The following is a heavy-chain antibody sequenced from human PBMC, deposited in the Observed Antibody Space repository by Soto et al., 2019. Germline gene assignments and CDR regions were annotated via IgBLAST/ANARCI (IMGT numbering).Heavy chain of an antibody. J-gene: IGHJ6*02. CDR3: AQCLLGVNYYYGMDV. CDR1: GGTFSSYA. CDR2: IIPIFATA. Sequence: QVQLVQSGAEVKKPGSSVKVSCKASGGTFSSYAINWVRQAPGQGLEWMGGIIPIFATADYAQKFQGRVTITADDSTSTAYMELSSLRSADTAVYYCAQCLLGVNYYYGMDVWGQGTTVTVSS. V-gene: IGHV1-69*12. D-gene: IGHD3-16*01.